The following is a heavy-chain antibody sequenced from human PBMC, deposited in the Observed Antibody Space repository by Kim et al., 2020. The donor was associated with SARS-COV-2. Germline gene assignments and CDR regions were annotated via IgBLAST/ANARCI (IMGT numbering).Heavy chain of an antibody. CDR3: AKGGGLAARHFDL. V-gene: IGHV3-23*01. Sequence: SAASVRGRFPISRDNSKNMLFLQMSSLRAEDTAIYYCAKGGGLAARHFDLWGQGTLVTVSS. J-gene: IGHJ4*02. D-gene: IGHD6-6*01.